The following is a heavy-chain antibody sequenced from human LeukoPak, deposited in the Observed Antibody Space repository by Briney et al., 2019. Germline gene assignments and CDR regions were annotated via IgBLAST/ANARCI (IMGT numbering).Heavy chain of an antibody. V-gene: IGHV3-33*08. CDR1: GFTFSSYA. J-gene: IGHJ6*02. D-gene: IGHD1-1*01. Sequence: PGRSLRLSCAASGFTFSSYAMHWVRQAPGKGLEWVAVIWYDGSNKYYADSVKGRFTISRDNSKNTLYLQMNSLRAEDTAVYYCARDGQTDSYYYYYGMDVWGQGTTVTVSS. CDR3: ARDGQTDSYYYYYGMDV. CDR2: IWYDGSNK.